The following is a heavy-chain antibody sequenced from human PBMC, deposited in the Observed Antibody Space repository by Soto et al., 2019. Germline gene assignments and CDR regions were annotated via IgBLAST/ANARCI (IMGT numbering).Heavy chain of an antibody. J-gene: IGHJ3*02. CDR1: GFTFSDYY. V-gene: IGHV3-11*01. CDR3: ARDVEYYDSSGTDDAFDI. Sequence: SLRLSCAASGFTFSDYYMSWIRQAPGKGLEWVSYISSSGSTIYYADSVKGRFTISRDNAKNSLYLQMNSLRAEDTAVYYCARDVEYYDSSGTDDAFDIWGQGTMVTVSS. CDR2: ISSSGSTI. D-gene: IGHD3-22*01.